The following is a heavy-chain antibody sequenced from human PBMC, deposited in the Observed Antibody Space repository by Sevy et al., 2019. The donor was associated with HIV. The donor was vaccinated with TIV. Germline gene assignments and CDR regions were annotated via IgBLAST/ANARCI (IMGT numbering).Heavy chain of an antibody. CDR1: GYTFTSYA. CDR2: INTNTGNP. CDR3: ARDPPWGAVAGRGWFDP. Sequence: ASVKVSCKASGYTFTSYAMNWVRQAPGQGLEWMGWINTNTGNPTYAQGFTGRFVFSLDTSVSTAYLQISSLKAEDTAVYYCARDPPWGAVAGRGWFDPWGQGTLVTVSS. J-gene: IGHJ5*02. D-gene: IGHD6-19*01. V-gene: IGHV7-4-1*02.